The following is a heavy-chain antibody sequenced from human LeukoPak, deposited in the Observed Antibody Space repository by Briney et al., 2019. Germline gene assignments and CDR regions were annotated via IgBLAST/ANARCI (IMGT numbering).Heavy chain of an antibody. J-gene: IGHJ3*02. Sequence: SETLPLTCAVYGGSFSGYYWSWIRQPPGKGLEWIGEINHSGSTNYNPSLKSRVTISVDTSKNQFSLKLSSVTAADTAVYYCARRKTYGTSDAFDIWGQGTMVTVSS. V-gene: IGHV4-34*01. D-gene: IGHD1-1*01. CDR3: ARRKTYGTSDAFDI. CDR2: INHSGST. CDR1: GGSFSGYY.